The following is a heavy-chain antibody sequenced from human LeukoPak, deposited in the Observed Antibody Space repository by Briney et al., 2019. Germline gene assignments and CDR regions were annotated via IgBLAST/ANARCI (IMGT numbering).Heavy chain of an antibody. V-gene: IGHV3-21*01. Sequence: KTGGSLRLSCAASGFTFSSYSMNWVRQAPGKGLEWVSSISSSSSYIYYADSVKGRFTISRDNAKNSLYLQMNSLRAEDTAVYYCAKNSGYSSSWNWFDPWGQGTLVTVSS. D-gene: IGHD6-13*01. J-gene: IGHJ5*02. CDR2: ISSSSSYI. CDR3: AKNSGYSSSWNWFDP. CDR1: GFTFSSYS.